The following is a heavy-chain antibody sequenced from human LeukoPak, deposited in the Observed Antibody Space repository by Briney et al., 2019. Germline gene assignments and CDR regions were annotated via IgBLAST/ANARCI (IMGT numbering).Heavy chain of an antibody. Sequence: GGSLRLSCAASGFTFSSYSMNWVRQAPGKGLEWVSSISSSSSYIYYADSVKGRFTISRDNAKNSLYLQMNSLRAEDTAVYFCAREVAADFDYWGQGTLVTVSS. CDR2: ISSSSSYI. D-gene: IGHD6-19*01. CDR3: AREVAADFDY. V-gene: IGHV3-21*01. J-gene: IGHJ4*02. CDR1: GFTFSSYS.